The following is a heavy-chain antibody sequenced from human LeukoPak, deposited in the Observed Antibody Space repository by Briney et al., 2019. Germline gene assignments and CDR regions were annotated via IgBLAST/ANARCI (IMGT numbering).Heavy chain of an antibody. CDR2: IIPILGIA. CDR3: AREDRYYFDY. Sequence: SVKVSCKASGGTFSSYAISWVRQAPGQGLEWMGRIIPILGIANYAQKFQGRVTITADKSTSTAYMELSSLRSEDTAEYYCAREDRYYFDYWGQGTLVTVSS. CDR1: GGTFSSYA. J-gene: IGHJ4*02. V-gene: IGHV1-69*04.